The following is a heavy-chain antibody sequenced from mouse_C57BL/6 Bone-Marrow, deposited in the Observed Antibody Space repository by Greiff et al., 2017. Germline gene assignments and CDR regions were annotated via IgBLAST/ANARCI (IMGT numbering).Heavy chain of an antibody. CDR2: IDPENGDT. D-gene: IGHD1-1*02. J-gene: IGHJ1*03. Sequence: DVQLVESGAELVRPGASVKLSCTASGFNIKDDYMHWVKQRPEQGLEWIGWIDPENGDTEYASKFQGKATITADTSSNTAYLQLSSLTSEDTAVYYCTTMALPIWYFDVWGTGTTVTVSS. CDR3: TTMALPIWYFDV. V-gene: IGHV14-4*01. CDR1: GFNIKDDY.